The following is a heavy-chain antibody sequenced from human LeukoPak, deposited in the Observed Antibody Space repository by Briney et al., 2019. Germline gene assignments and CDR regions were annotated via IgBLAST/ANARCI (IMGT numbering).Heavy chain of an antibody. J-gene: IGHJ4*02. D-gene: IGHD3-22*01. CDR2: INHSGST. CDR3: ARGSSGYYWDFDY. V-gene: IGHV4-34*01. CDR1: GGSFSGYY. Sequence: SETLSLTCAVYGGSFSGYYWSWIRQPPGKGLVWIGEINHSGSTNYNPSLKSRVTISVVTSKNQFSLKLSSVTAADTAVYYCARGSSGYYWDFDYWGQGTLVTVSS.